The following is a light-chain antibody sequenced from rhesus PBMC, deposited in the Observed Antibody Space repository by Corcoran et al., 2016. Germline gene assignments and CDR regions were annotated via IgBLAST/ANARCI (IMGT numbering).Light chain of an antibody. CDR3: QQGYSSPLT. V-gene: IGKV1-33*01. Sequence: DIHMSQSPSSLSASVGDAVTITCRASQDISNALAWYQQKPGEAPNLLIYATSTLEAGVPSRFSGSRSWTECTLTINSLQPEDFATYCCQQGYSSPLTFGGGTKV. CDR1: QDISNA. J-gene: IGKJ4*01. CDR2: ATS.